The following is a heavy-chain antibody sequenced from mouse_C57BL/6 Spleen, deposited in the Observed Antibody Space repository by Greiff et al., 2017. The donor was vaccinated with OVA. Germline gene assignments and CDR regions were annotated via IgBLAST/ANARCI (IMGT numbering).Heavy chain of an antibody. Sequence: VQLQQSGPELVKPGASVKISCKASGYAFSSSWMNWVKQRPGKGLEWIGRIYPGDGDTNYNGKFKGKATLTADKSSSTAYMQLSSLTYEDSAVYFCARGDYYGSSRYYAMDYWGQGTSVTVSS. J-gene: IGHJ4*01. CDR3: ARGDYYGSSRYYAMDY. D-gene: IGHD1-1*01. CDR1: GYAFSSSW. CDR2: IYPGDGDT. V-gene: IGHV1-82*01.